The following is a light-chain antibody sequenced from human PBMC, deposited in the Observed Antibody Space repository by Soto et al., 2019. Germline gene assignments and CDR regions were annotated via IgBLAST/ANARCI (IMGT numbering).Light chain of an antibody. CDR2: GAS. CDR1: QSVSSNK. V-gene: IGKV3-20*01. J-gene: IGKJ2*01. CDR3: QQYGRSPGT. Sequence: EIVLTQSPGTLSLSPGERVTLSCRASQSVSSNKLAWYQQKPGQAPRLLIYGASSRATVIPDRFSGSGSGTDFTLTISRLEPGDFAVYCCQQYGRSPGTFGQGTKLEIK.